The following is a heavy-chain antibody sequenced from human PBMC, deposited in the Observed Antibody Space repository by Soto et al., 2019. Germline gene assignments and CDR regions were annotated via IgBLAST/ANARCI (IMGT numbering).Heavy chain of an antibody. CDR3: ARHSSYGSHYYYYDMDV. J-gene: IGHJ6*02. V-gene: IGHV4-39*01. Sequence: SETLSLTCTVSGGSISSSSYYWGWIRQPPGKGLEWIGGIYYSGSTYYNPSLKSRVTISVDTSKNQFSLKLTSVTAADTAVFYCARHSSYGSHYYYYDMDVWGQGTTVTVSS. D-gene: IGHD5-18*01. CDR2: IYYSGST. CDR1: GGSISSSSYY.